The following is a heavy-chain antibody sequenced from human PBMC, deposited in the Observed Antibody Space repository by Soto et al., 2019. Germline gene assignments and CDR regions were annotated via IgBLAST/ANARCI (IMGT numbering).Heavy chain of an antibody. Sequence: SQTLSLTCAISGDSVSGNSAAWNWIRQSPSRGLEWLGRTYYRSKWYNDYAVSVKSRITVTPDTSKNQFSLHLNSVTPEDTAVYYCASEFPHYESSDSYFDYWGQGAMVTVSS. D-gene: IGHD3-22*01. V-gene: IGHV6-1*01. CDR1: GDSVSGNSAA. J-gene: IGHJ4*02. CDR3: ASEFPHYESSDSYFDY. CDR2: TYYRSKWYN.